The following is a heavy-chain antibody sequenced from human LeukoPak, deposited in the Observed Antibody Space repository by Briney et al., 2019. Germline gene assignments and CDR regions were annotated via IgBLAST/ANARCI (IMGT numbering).Heavy chain of an antibody. Sequence: GGSLRLSCAASGFTFSSYGMHWVRQAPGKGLEWVAVISYDGSNKYYADSVEGRFTISRDNSKNTLYLQMNSLRAEDTAVYYCAKDGGYFDWFGYFDYWGQGILVTVSS. CDR3: AKDGGYFDWFGYFDY. V-gene: IGHV3-30*18. D-gene: IGHD3-9*01. CDR1: GFTFSSYG. J-gene: IGHJ4*02. CDR2: ISYDGSNK.